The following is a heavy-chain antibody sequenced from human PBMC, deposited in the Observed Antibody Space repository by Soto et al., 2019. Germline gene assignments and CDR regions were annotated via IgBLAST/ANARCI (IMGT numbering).Heavy chain of an antibody. CDR3: ARSGDYTNYYYYYMDV. D-gene: IGHD4-17*01. CDR1: GGSINNYY. CDR2: IYYGGLT. J-gene: IGHJ6*03. Sequence: QVQLQESGPGLVKPSETLSLTCTVSGGSINNYYWSWVRQSPGMGLEWIGYIYYGGLTKYNPSLKSRVTISVGASKNQFSLRLSSVTAADSAVYYCARSGDYTNYYYYYMDVWGKGTTVTVSS. V-gene: IGHV4-59*08.